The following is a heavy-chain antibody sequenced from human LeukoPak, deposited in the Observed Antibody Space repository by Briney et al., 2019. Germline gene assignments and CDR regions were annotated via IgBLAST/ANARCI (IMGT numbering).Heavy chain of an antibody. CDR3: ARRGWTHGVCYSDVDF. J-gene: IGHJ4*02. Sequence: PSETLSLTCTVSGGSISSSSYYWGWTRQPPGKGLEWNVRFYYGGGTYYNPSLKSRATISVDTSKNQFSLKLTSVTAADTAVYYCARRGWTHGVCYSDVDFWGQGTVVTVSS. V-gene: IGHV4-39*01. CDR1: GGSISSSSYY. D-gene: IGHD2-8*01. CDR2: FYYGGGT.